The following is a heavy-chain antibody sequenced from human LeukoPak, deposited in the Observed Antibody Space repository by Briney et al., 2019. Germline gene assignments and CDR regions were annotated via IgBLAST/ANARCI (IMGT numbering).Heavy chain of an antibody. J-gene: IGHJ5*02. D-gene: IGHD1-26*01. CDR1: GGSISGYY. CDR3: AGLLVGATSSIGGNWFDP. V-gene: IGHV4-59*08. Sequence: PSETLSLTCTVSGGSISGYYWSWIRQPPGKGLEWIGYIYYSGSTSYNPSLKSRVTISVDTSKNQFSLKLSSVTAADTAVYYCAGLLVGATSSIGGNWFDPWGQGTLVTVSS. CDR2: IYYSGST.